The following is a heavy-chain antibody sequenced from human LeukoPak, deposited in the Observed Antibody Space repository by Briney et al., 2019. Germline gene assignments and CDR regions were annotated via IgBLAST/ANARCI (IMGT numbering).Heavy chain of an antibody. CDR2: ISYSGST. CDR1: GGSISSYY. CDR3: ARDYDVLTGYPQPYFDH. J-gene: IGHJ4*02. Sequence: SETLSLTCTVSGGSISSYYWSWIRQPPGKGLEWIGYISYSGSTNYIPSLKSRVTISVDTSKNQFSLKLSSVTAADTAVYYCARDYDVLTGYPQPYFDHWGQGTLVTVSS. V-gene: IGHV4-59*12. D-gene: IGHD3-9*01.